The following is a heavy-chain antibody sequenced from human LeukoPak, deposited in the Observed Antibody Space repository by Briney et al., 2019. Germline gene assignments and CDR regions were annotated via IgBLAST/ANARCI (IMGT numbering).Heavy chain of an antibody. CDR2: INPNSGGT. Sequence: GASVKVSCKASGYTFTSYYMHWVRQAPGQGLEWMGWINPNSGGTNYAQKFQGRVTMTRDTSISTAYMELSRLRSDDTAVYYCARMDTAMVTPFDYWGQGTLVTVSS. D-gene: IGHD5-18*01. CDR3: ARMDTAMVTPFDY. V-gene: IGHV1-2*02. CDR1: GYTFTSYY. J-gene: IGHJ4*02.